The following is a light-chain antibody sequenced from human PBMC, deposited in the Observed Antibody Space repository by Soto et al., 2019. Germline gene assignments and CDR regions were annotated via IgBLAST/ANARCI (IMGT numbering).Light chain of an antibody. CDR3: QQYDSSPYT. CDR2: AAS. Sequence: EIVLTQSPGTLSLSPGERATLSCRASQSVSSTYLSWYQQKPGQAPRLLIDAASSRETGIPDTFSGSGSGTDFPLTISRLEPEDFAVYYCQQYDSSPYTFGQGTKLEIK. V-gene: IGKV3-20*01. J-gene: IGKJ2*01. CDR1: QSVSSTY.